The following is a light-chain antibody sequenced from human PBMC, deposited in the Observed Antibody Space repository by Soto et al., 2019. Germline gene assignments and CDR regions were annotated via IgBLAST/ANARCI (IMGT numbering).Light chain of an antibody. CDR2: KAS. V-gene: IGKV1-5*03. CDR3: QQYNSYPLT. Sequence: DIQMTQSPSTLSASVGDRVTNTCRASQSISSWLAWYQQKSGKAPKLLIYKASSLESGVPSRFSGSGSGTEFTLTISSLQPDDFATYYCQQYNSYPLTFGGGTKVDIK. CDR1: QSISSW. J-gene: IGKJ4*01.